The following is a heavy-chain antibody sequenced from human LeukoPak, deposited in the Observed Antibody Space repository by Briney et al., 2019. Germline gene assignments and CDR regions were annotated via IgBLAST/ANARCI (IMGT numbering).Heavy chain of an antibody. CDR3: ARKAQTGSHSGPFDI. J-gene: IGHJ3*02. CDR2: ISYDGSNK. V-gene: IGHV3-30*03. Sequence: GGSLRLSCAASGFTFSTYGMHWVRQAPGKGLEWVAVISYDGSNKYYADFVSGQFTISRDNAEHLLFLQMNSLRAEDTAVYYCARKAQTGSHSGPFDIWGQGTLVTVSS. D-gene: IGHD1-26*01. CDR1: GFTFSTYG.